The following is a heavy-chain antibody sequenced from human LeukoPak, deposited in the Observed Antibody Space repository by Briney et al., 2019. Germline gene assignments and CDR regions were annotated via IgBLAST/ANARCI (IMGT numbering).Heavy chain of an antibody. CDR1: GGSFSGYY. V-gene: IGHV4-34*01. D-gene: IGHD5-18*01. CDR2: INHSGST. J-gene: IGHJ4*02. Sequence: SETLSLTCAVHGGSFSGYYWHWFRQPPGKGLEWIGEINHSGSTKYNPSLKSRVTVSADTSKGQFSLTLSSVTAADTAVYYCATWETALVRDYWGQGTLVTVSS. CDR3: ATWETALVRDY.